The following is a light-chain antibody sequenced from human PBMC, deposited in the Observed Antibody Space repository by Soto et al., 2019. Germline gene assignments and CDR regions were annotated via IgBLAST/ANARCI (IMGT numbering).Light chain of an antibody. Sequence: QASLTQPPWPSGTPGEGVTPSCSGSISNNGSNYVYWYQQLPGTAPKLLIYRNNQRPSGVPDRFSGSRSGTSASLAISGLRSEDEADFYCAAWDARLRILYVYGALTKVTVL. CDR2: RNN. J-gene: IGLJ1*01. CDR1: ISNNGSNY. CDR3: AAWDARLRILYV. V-gene: IGLV1-47*01.